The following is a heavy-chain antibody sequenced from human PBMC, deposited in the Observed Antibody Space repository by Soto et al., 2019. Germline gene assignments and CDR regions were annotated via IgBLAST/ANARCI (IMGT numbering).Heavy chain of an antibody. CDR1: GGSISSGGYY. CDR2: IYYSGST. CDR3: ASAHYDILTGYSLNWFDP. D-gene: IGHD3-9*01. Sequence: SETLSLTCTVSGGSISSGGYYWSWIRQHPGKGLEWIGYIYYSGSTYYNPSLKSRVTISVDTSKNQFSLKLSSVTAADTAVYYCASAHYDILTGYSLNWFDPWGQGTLVTVSS. J-gene: IGHJ5*02. V-gene: IGHV4-31*03.